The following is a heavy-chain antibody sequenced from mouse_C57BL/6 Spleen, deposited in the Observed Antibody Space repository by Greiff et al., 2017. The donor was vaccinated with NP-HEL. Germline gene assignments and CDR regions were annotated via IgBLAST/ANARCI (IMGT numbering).Heavy chain of an antibody. CDR1: GFSLTSYG. J-gene: IGHJ1*03. CDR2: IWSGGST. V-gene: IGHV2-2*01. D-gene: IGHD4-1*01. Sequence: QVHVKQSGPGLVQPSQSLSITCTVSGFSLTSYGVHWVRQSPGKGLEWLGVIWSGGSTDYNAAFISRLSISKDNSKSQVFFKMNSLQADDTAIYYCARGVSSKLGLRYFDVWGTGTTVTVSS. CDR3: ARGVSSKLGLRYFDV.